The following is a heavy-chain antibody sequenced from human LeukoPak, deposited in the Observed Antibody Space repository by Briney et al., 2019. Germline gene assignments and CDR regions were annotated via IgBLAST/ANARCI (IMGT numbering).Heavy chain of an antibody. CDR3: ARDRGVGAVAGTIQQGY. D-gene: IGHD6-19*01. CDR1: GYTFTSYG. CDR2: ISAYNGNT. V-gene: IGHV1-18*01. J-gene: IGHJ4*02. Sequence: ASVKVSCKASGYTFTSYGISWVRQAPGQGLEWMGWISAYNGNTNYAQKLQGRVTMTTDTSTSTAYMELRSLRSDDTAVYYCARDRGVGAVAGTIQQGYWGQGTLVTVSS.